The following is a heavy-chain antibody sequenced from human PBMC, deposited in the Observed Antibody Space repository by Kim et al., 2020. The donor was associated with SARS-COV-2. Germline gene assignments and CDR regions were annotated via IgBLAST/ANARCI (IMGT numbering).Heavy chain of an antibody. CDR1: GGSISSSSFY. CDR3: VRSATFYDSSGYYIDY. J-gene: IGHJ4*02. D-gene: IGHD3-22*01. V-gene: IGHV4-39*07. Sequence: SETLSLTCTVSGGSISSSSFYWGWIRQPPGKGLEWIGSIYYSGSTHYNPSLKSRVTISVDTSKNQFSLKVSSVTAADTAVYYCVRSATFYDSSGYYIDYWGQGTLVTVSS. CDR2: IYYSGST.